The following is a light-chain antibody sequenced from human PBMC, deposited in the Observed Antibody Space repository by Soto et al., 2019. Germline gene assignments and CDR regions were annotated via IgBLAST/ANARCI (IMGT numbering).Light chain of an antibody. CDR1: SSNIGNDY. J-gene: IGLJ2*01. Sequence: QAVVTQPPSVSAAPGQKVTISCSETSSNIGNDYVSWYQQLPGTAPKLLIYDNNSRPSGIPDRFSVSKSATSATLVITGLQTGDEADYYCAIWDSSLSDVVFGGGTKLTVL. V-gene: IGLV1-51*01. CDR3: AIWDSSLSDVV. CDR2: DNN.